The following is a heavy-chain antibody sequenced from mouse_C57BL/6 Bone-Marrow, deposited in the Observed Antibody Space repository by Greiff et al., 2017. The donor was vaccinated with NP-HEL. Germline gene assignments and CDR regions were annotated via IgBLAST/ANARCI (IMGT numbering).Heavy chain of an antibody. Sequence: VQLKESGPGLVKPSQSLSLTCSVTGYSITSGYYWNWIRQFPGNKLEWMGYISYDGSNNYNPSLKNLISITRDTSKNQFFLKLNSVTTEDTATYYCARVYSRTGTGGAMDYWGQGTSVTVSS. J-gene: IGHJ4*01. V-gene: IGHV3-6*01. CDR3: ARVYSRTGTGGAMDY. CDR2: ISYDGSN. D-gene: IGHD4-1*01. CDR1: GYSITSGYY.